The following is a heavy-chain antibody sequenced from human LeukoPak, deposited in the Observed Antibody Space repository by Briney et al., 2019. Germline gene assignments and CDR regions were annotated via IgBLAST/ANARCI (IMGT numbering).Heavy chain of an antibody. Sequence: PGGSLRLSCAASGFTFTNYAMSWVRQAPGKGLEWVSGISGSGASTYYADSVKGRFTISRDNSKNTLYLQMISLRAEDTAVYYCAKDSVATVTTGVPFGYWGQGTLVTVSS. D-gene: IGHD4-17*01. J-gene: IGHJ4*02. CDR3: AKDSVATVTTGVPFGY. CDR1: GFTFTNYA. CDR2: ISGSGAST. V-gene: IGHV3-23*01.